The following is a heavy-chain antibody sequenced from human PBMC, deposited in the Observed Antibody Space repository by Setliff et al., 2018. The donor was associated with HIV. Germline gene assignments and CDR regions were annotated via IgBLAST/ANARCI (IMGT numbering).Heavy chain of an antibody. J-gene: IGHJ3*02. D-gene: IGHD3-3*01. CDR3: ARAERDTIVAFDI. Sequence: SETLSLTCTVSAGSFSSDYWTWIRHTPGKGLEWIGYIYYSGSTKYNPSLTSRVTISVDTSKNHFSLKLTSVTAADTAVYCCARAERDTIVAFDIWGQGTMVAVSS. V-gene: IGHV4-59*01. CDR1: AGSFSSDY. CDR2: IYYSGST.